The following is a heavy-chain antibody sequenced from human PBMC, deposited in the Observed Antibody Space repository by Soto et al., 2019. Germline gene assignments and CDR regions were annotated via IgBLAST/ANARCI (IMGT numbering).Heavy chain of an antibody. D-gene: IGHD5-12*01. Sequence: PSETLSLTCTVSGGSISSSSYYWGWIRQPPGKGLEWIGSIYYSGSTYYNPSLKSRVTISVDTSKNQFSLKLSSVTAADTAVYYCARLRQDYDSWGQGTLVTVSS. CDR1: GGSISSSSYY. CDR2: IYYSGST. V-gene: IGHV4-39*01. J-gene: IGHJ5*02. CDR3: ARLRQDYDS.